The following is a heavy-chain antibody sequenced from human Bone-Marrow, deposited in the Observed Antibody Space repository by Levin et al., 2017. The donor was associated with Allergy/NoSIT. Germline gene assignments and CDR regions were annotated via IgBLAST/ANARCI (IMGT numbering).Heavy chain of an antibody. Sequence: LSLPCAASGFSFDDSGMSWVRQAPGKGLEWVSGISWNGGSTGYADSVKGRFTISRDNAKNSLYLQMNSLRAEDTALYYCARDSGYSYGYGSDHWGQGALVTVSS. CDR3: ARDSGYSYGYGSDH. D-gene: IGHD5-18*01. CDR1: GFSFDDSG. CDR2: ISWNGGST. V-gene: IGHV3-20*04. J-gene: IGHJ4*02.